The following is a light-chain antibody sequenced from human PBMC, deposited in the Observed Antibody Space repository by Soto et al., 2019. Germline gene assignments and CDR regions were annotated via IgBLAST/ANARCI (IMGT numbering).Light chain of an antibody. V-gene: IGKV2-28*01. Sequence: DLVMTQSPLSLPVTPGEPASISCRSSQSLLHSNGYNYLDWYLQKPGQSPHLLIYWGSNRASGVPDRFSGSGSGTDFTLKISRVEAEDVGVYYCMQALQTLTCGGGTKVEIK. CDR3: MQALQTLT. CDR1: QSLLHSNGYNY. J-gene: IGKJ4*01. CDR2: WGS.